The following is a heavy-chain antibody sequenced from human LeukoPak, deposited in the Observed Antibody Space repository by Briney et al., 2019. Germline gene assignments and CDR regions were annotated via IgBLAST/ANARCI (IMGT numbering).Heavy chain of an antibody. CDR3: AKSPTMIVLLYYFDY. J-gene: IGHJ4*02. V-gene: IGHV3-23*01. Sequence: PGGSLRLSCAASGFTFSSYGMHWVRQAPGKGLEWVSAISGSGGSTYYADSVKGRFTISRDNSKNTLYLQMNSLRAEDTAVYYCAKSPTMIVLLYYFDYWGQGTLVTVSS. CDR1: GFTFSSYG. D-gene: IGHD3-22*01. CDR2: ISGSGGST.